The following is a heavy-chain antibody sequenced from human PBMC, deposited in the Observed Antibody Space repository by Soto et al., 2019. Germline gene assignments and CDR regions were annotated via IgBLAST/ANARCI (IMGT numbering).Heavy chain of an antibody. V-gene: IGHV3-53*01. J-gene: IGHJ3*01. Sequence: DVQLVESGGGLIQPGESLRLSCAAFGLTISGKKYVSWVRHAPGKGLEWVSALYDVAGSFYADSVKGRFTTSSDSSKTTVYLEMTDLSPDDTAVYCCGTWHERVHAYDVWGQGTTVTVSS. CDR1: GLTISGKKY. CDR3: GTWHERVHAYDV. CDR2: LYDVAGS. D-gene: IGHD1-1*01.